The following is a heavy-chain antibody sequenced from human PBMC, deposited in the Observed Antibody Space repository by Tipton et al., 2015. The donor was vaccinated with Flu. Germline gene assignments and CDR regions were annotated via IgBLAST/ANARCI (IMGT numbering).Heavy chain of an antibody. CDR1: DDSFTYYY. Sequence: TLSLTCTVSDDSFTYYYWSWIRRPPGKGLEWIGYIYYSGGTSYNPSLQSRLSISVDSSKNQLSLKLTSVTAADTAVYYCARARAPYYYYAMDVWGQGATVTVS. J-gene: IGHJ6*02. CDR3: ARARAPYYYYAMDV. D-gene: IGHD3-10*01. V-gene: IGHV4-59*01. CDR2: IYYSGGT.